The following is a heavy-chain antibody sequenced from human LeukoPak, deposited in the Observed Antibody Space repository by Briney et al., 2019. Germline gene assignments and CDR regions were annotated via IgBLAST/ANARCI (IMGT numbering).Heavy chain of an antibody. CDR1: GFAVSSTY. V-gene: IGHV3-66*01. J-gene: IGHJ5*02. Sequence: GGSLRLSCAVSGFAVSSTYMSWVRQAPGKGLEWFSVLYSGGSTYYADYVQGRFTISRDNSNNTLYLQMNSMRVEDTAVYFCARGDCSGGSCHSGPWGQGTLVTVSS. D-gene: IGHD2-15*01. CDR2: LYSGGST. CDR3: ARGDCSGGSCHSGP.